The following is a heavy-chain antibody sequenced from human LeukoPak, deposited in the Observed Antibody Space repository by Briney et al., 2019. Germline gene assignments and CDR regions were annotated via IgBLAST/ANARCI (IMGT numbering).Heavy chain of an antibody. CDR1: GFTFSSYE. V-gene: IGHV3-48*03. J-gene: IGHJ4*02. CDR3: VQESSSLLRSYLDY. Sequence: GGSLRLSCAASGFTFSSYEMNWIRQAPGKGLEWVSYISSSGSTIYYADSVKGRFTISRDNAKNSLCLQMNSLRAEDTAVYYCVQESSSLLRSYLDYWGQGNLVSVSS. D-gene: IGHD2-15*01. CDR2: ISSSGSTI.